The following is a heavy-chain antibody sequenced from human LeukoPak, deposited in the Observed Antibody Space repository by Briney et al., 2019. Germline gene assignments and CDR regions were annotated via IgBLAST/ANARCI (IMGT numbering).Heavy chain of an antibody. J-gene: IGHJ4*02. D-gene: IGHD5-18*01. CDR3: ARDKDTAMVGDLIDY. V-gene: IGHV3-21*01. CDR2: ISSSSSYI. Sequence: GGPLRLSCAASGFTFSSYSMNWVRQAPGKGLEWVSSISSSSSYIYYADSVKGRFTISRDNAKNSLYLQMNSLRAEDTAVYYCARDKDTAMVGDLIDYWGQGTLVTVSS. CDR1: GFTFSSYS.